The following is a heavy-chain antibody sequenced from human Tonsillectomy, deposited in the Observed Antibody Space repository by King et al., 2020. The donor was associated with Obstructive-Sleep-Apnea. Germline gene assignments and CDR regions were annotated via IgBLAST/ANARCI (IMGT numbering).Heavy chain of an antibody. CDR3: ARGYCSGGSCVSYNWFDP. Sequence: QLQLQESGPGLVKPSETLSLTCTVSGGSISSYYWSWIRQPAGKGREGIGRIYTRGRPNYNPSLQSRVTMPVDTSKNQFSLRLSSVTAADTAVYYCARGYCSGGSCVSYNWFDPWGQGTLVTVSS. D-gene: IGHD2-15*01. CDR2: IYTRGRP. CDR1: GGSISSYY. J-gene: IGHJ5*02. V-gene: IGHV4-4*07.